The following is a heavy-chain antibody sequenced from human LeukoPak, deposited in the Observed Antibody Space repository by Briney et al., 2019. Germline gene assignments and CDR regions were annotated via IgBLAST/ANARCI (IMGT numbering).Heavy chain of an antibody. Sequence: SETLSLTCTVSGYSISSGYYWGWIRQPPGKGLEWIGSIYHSGSTYYNPSLKSRVTISVDTSKNQFSLKLSSVTAADTAVYYCARDQDGYYYDSSGYWVYWGQGTLVTVSS. J-gene: IGHJ4*02. CDR1: GYSISSGYY. CDR2: IYHSGST. D-gene: IGHD3-22*01. V-gene: IGHV4-38-2*02. CDR3: ARDQDGYYYDSSGYWVY.